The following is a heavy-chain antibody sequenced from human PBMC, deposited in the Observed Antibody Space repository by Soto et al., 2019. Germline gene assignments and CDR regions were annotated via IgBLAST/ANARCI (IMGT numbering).Heavy chain of an antibody. CDR1: GGTLRDHG. J-gene: IGHJ3*02. Sequence: QVQLEQSGAEVKKPGSSVKISCKASGGTLRDHGVSWLRQAPGQGLEWVGGSIPVFNTANYAPQFQGRVTIAADKSANIAYMELGSLRSDDTAFYYCARGVSGSGNYYTGPSAFDIWGQGTLVIVSS. CDR3: ARGVSGSGNYYTGPSAFDI. CDR2: SIPVFNTA. D-gene: IGHD3-10*01. V-gene: IGHV1-69*06.